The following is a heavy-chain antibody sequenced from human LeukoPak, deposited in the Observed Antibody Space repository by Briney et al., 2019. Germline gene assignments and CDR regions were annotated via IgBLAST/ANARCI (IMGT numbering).Heavy chain of an antibody. CDR1: GGSISSAGYS. Sequence: SQTLSLTCAVSGGSISSAGYSWTWIRQPPGKGLEWIGYIFHSGVTYYNPSLKSRVTISEDTSKKQFSLKLNSVTAADTAVYYCARLPRYDFWSWGQGTLVTVSS. V-gene: IGHV4-30-2*01. J-gene: IGHJ4*02. CDR2: IFHSGVT. CDR3: ARLPRYDFWS. D-gene: IGHD3-3*01.